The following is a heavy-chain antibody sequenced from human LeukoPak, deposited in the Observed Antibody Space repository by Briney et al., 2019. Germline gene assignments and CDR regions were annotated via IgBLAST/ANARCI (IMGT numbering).Heavy chain of an antibody. CDR1: GFTFSSYA. V-gene: IGHV3-21*01. D-gene: IGHD3-10*01. CDR3: ARDAPMVRGVTQWFDP. J-gene: IGHJ5*02. CDR2: ISSSSSYI. Sequence: GGSLRLSCAASGFTFSSYAMSWVRQAPGKGREGVSSISSSSSYIYYADSVKGRFTISRDNAKNSLYLQMNSLRAEDTAVYYCARDAPMVRGVTQWFDPWGQGTLVTVSS.